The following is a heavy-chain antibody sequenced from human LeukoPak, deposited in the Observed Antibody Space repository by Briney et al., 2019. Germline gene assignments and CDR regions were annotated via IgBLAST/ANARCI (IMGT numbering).Heavy chain of an antibody. Sequence: PGGSLRLSCAASGFTVSRNYMSWVRQAPGKGLEWVSVIYSGGNTYYADFVKGRFTISRDNSKNTLYLQIKSLTAEDTAVYYCANLPRGDYWGLGTLVTVSS. J-gene: IGHJ4*02. D-gene: IGHD3-10*01. V-gene: IGHV3-53*01. CDR2: IYSGGNT. CDR3: ANLPRGDY. CDR1: GFTVSRNY.